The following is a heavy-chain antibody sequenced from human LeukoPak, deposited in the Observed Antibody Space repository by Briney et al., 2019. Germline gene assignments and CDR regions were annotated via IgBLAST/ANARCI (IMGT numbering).Heavy chain of an antibody. D-gene: IGHD3-10*01. CDR3: ARDQNDLLLGLDY. Sequence: ASVKVSCKSSGYSFTSYGINWVRQAPGQGLEWMGWIGTDNGNTDYAQNLQGRVTMTTDTSTSTAYMEVRSLRSDDTAVYFCARDQNDLLLGLDYWGQGTLVSVSS. CDR1: GYSFTSYG. V-gene: IGHV1-18*04. J-gene: IGHJ4*02. CDR2: IGTDNGNT.